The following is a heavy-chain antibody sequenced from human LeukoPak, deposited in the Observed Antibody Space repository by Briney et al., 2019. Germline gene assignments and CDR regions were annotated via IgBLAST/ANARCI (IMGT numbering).Heavy chain of an antibody. CDR3: ARGGTIFGVVKS. J-gene: IGHJ4*02. D-gene: IGHD3-3*01. Sequence: ASVKVSCKASGYTVTSYDINWVRQAAGQGLEWMGWMNPNSGNTGYAQKFQGRVTMTRDTSISTAYMELSSLRSEGTAVYYCARGGTIFGVVKSWGQGTLVTVSS. V-gene: IGHV1-8*01. CDR1: GYTVTSYD. CDR2: MNPNSGNT.